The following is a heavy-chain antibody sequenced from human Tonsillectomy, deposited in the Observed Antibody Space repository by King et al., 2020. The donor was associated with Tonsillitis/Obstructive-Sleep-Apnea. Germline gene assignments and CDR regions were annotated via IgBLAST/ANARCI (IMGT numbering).Heavy chain of an antibody. D-gene: IGHD2-2*01. CDR1: GGSISSANW. J-gene: IGHJ5*02. CDR2: IYHIGST. CDR3: ARQGCDSLSCYATRFDP. V-gene: IGHV4-4*02. Sequence: VQLQESGPGLVKPSGTLSLTCAVSGGSISSANWWIWVRQPPGKGLEWIGEIYHIGSTKYNPSLRSRVSISIDKSKQQFSLRLSSVTAADTAVYYCARQGCDSLSCYATRFDPWGQGTQVTVSS.